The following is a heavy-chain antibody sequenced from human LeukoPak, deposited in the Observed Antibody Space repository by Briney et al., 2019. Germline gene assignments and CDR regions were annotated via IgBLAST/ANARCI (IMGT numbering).Heavy chain of an antibody. J-gene: IGHJ1*01. V-gene: IGHV3-23*01. Sequence: PGGSLRLSCAASAFTFSNYAMSWVRQAPGKGLEWVSSISGSGDSTYYADSVKGRFTISRDNSKNTLYLQMNSLRAEDTAVYYCAEDGSRAWDIGFQHWGQGTLVTVSS. D-gene: IGHD2-15*01. CDR2: ISGSGDST. CDR1: AFTFSNYA. CDR3: AEDGSRAWDIGFQH.